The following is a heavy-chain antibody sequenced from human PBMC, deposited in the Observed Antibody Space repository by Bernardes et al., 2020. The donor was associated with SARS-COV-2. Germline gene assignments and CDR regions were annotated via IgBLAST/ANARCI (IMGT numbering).Heavy chain of an antibody. CDR2: IWYDGSNK. J-gene: IGHJ6*02. D-gene: IGHD3-22*01. Sequence: GGSLRLSCAASGFTFSSYGMHWVRQAPGKGLEWVAVIWYDGSNKYYADSVKGRFTISRDNSKNTLYLQMNSLRAEDTAVYYCVSSPITMINGMDVWGQGTTVTVSS. V-gene: IGHV3-33*01. CDR3: VSSPITMINGMDV. CDR1: GFTFSSYG.